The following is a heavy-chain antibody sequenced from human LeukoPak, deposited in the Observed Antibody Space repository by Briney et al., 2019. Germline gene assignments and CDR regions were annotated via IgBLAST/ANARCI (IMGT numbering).Heavy chain of an antibody. J-gene: IGHJ5*02. V-gene: IGHV3-21*01. D-gene: IGHD2-2*01. CDR3: ARDLRSTNDRRFDP. CDR2: ISSSSSYI. CDR1: GFTFSSYS. Sequence: PGGSLRLSCAASGFTFSSYSMTWVRQAPGKGLEWVSSISSSSSYIYYADSVKGRFTISRDNAKNSLYLQMNSLRAEDTAVYYCARDLRSTNDRRFDPWGQGTLVTVSS.